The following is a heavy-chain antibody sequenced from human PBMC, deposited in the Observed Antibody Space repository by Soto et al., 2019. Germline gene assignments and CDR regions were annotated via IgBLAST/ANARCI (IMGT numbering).Heavy chain of an antibody. Sequence: EVQLVESGGGLVQPGRSLRLSCAASGFTFDDYAMHWVRQAPGKGLEWVSGISWNSGSIGYADSVKGRFTISRDNAKNSLYLQMNSLRAEDTALYYCAKGWSGSYRGAWGAPTDYWGQGTLVTVSS. J-gene: IGHJ4*02. CDR1: GFTFDDYA. CDR2: ISWNSGSI. V-gene: IGHV3-9*01. D-gene: IGHD1-26*01. CDR3: AKGWSGSYRGAWGAPTDY.